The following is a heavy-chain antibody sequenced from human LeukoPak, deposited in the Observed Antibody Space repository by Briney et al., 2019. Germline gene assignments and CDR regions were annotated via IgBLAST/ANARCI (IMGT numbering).Heavy chain of an antibody. CDR3: ARASHLLTFDY. CDR2: INHSGST. V-gene: IGHV4-34*01. J-gene: IGHJ4*02. CDR1: GGSFSGYY. Sequence: SETLSLTCAVYGGSFSGYYWSWIRQPPGKGLEWIGEINHSGSTNYNPSLKSRVTISVDTSKNQFSLKLSSVTAADTAVYYCARASHLLTFDYWGQGTLVTVSS.